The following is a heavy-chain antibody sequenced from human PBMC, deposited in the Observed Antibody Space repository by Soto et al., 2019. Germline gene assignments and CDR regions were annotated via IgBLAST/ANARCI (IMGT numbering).Heavy chain of an antibody. D-gene: IGHD3-22*01. Sequence: SETLSLTGTVSGGSISSGDYYWSWIRQPPGKGVEWIGYIYYSGSTYYNPSLKSRVTISVDTSKNQFSLKLSSVTAADTAVYYCARSGYYYYYFDYWGQGTLVTVSS. J-gene: IGHJ4*02. V-gene: IGHV4-30-4*01. CDR2: IYYSGST. CDR1: GGSISSGDYY. CDR3: ARSGYYYYYFDY.